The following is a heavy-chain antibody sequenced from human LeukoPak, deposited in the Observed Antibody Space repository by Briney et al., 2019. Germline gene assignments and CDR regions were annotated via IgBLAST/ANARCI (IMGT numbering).Heavy chain of an antibody. D-gene: IGHD3-22*01. CDR1: GGFISSSSYY. V-gene: IGHV4-39*07. CDR2: VYYSGTT. CDR3: ARRNYYWRPDTFDV. J-gene: IGHJ3*01. Sequence: SETLSFTCTVSGGFISSSSYYWGWIRQPPGKGLEWIGTVYYSGTTYYNPSLKSRVTISVDTSKNQFSLKLSSVTAADTAVYYCARRNYYWRPDTFDVWGQGTMVTVSS.